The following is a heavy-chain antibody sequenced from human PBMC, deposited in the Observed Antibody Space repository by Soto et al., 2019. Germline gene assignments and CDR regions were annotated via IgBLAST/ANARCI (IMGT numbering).Heavy chain of an antibody. J-gene: IGHJ4*02. CDR3: AREEIVFSLGY. CDR1: GFTFSSYS. V-gene: IGHV3-48*01. CDR2: ISSSSSTI. D-gene: IGHD1-26*01. Sequence: GGSLRLSCAASGFTFSSYSMNWVRQAPGKGLEWVSYISSSSSTIYYADSVKGRFTISRDNAKNSLYLQMNSLRAEDTAVYYCAREEIVFSLGYWGQGTLVTVSS.